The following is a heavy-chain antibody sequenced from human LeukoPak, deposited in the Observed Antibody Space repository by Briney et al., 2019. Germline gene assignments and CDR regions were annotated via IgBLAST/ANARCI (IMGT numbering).Heavy chain of an antibody. CDR1: GYTFNYYY. Sequence: ASVKVPCKTSGYTFNYYYIHWVRQAPGQGFQWMGTINPSGGSTSYAQNFQGRVTMTRDTSTSTVYMELSILRSEDTAVYYCAREGPQGYWGQGTLVTVSS. V-gene: IGHV1-46*02. J-gene: IGHJ4*02. CDR2: INPSGGST. CDR3: AREGPQGY.